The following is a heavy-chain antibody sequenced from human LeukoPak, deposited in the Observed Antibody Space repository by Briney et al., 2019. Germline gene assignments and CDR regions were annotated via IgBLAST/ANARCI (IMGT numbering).Heavy chain of an antibody. CDR2: ISSSSSTI. CDR1: GFIFNDSY. CDR3: ARSRMSYYHMDV. V-gene: IGHV3-11*04. D-gene: IGHD2-8*01. Sequence: GGSLRLSCAASGFIFNDSYMNWIRQAPGKGLEWLSYISSSSSTIFYADSVQGRFTISRDSAKNSLYLQINSLRAEDTAVYYCARSRMSYYHMDVWGKGTTVTVSS. J-gene: IGHJ6*03.